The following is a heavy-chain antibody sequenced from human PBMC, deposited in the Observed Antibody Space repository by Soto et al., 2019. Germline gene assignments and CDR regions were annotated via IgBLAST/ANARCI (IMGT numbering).Heavy chain of an antibody. CDR2: IYPGDSDT. D-gene: IGHD3-10*01. Sequence: GESLKISCKGSGYSFTSYWIGWVRQMPGKGLEWMGIIYPGDSDTRYSPSFQGQVTISADKSISTAYLQWSSLKASDTAMYYCARHGFGELSVTRLPDGYYMDVWGKGTTVTVSS. V-gene: IGHV5-51*01. CDR3: ARHGFGELSVTRLPDGYYMDV. CDR1: GYSFTSYW. J-gene: IGHJ6*03.